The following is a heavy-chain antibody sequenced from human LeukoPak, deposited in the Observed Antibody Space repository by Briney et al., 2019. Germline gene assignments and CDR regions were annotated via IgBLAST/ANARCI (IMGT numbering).Heavy chain of an antibody. Sequence: GGALRLSCVASGVSFSSSYMSWGRHAPGEGLEGGANKKQDGNEKHYVDSVKGRFTISRDNAKNSLYLQMNRLRADDTAVYYCARDPRGSEYSHFDSWGQGTLVTVSS. CDR1: GVSFSSSY. D-gene: IGHD3-10*01. V-gene: IGHV3-7*01. J-gene: IGHJ4*02. CDR2: KKQDGNEK. CDR3: ARDPRGSEYSHFDS.